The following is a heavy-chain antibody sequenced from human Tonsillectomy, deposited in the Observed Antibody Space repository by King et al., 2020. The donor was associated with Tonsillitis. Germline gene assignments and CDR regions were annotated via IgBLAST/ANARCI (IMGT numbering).Heavy chain of an antibody. V-gene: IGHV1-18*01. CDR1: GYTFTSSG. D-gene: IGHD1-26*01. CDR3: ARDMWDLRMDV. Sequence: MQLVQSGAEVKKPGASVKVSCKASGYTFTSSGISWVRQAPGQVLELSGWISPYNGDTDYAQKFQGRVTMTTDTSTTTAYMELRSLRSDDTAVYYCARDMWDLRMDVWGKGTTVTVSS. J-gene: IGHJ6*03. CDR2: ISPYNGDT.